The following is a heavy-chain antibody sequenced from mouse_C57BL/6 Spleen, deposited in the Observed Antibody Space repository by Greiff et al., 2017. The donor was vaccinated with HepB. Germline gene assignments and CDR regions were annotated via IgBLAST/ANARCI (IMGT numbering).Heavy chain of an antibody. CDR1: GFTFSSYA. CDR3: TREGYYDYEYYAMDY. D-gene: IGHD2-4*01. CDR2: ISSGGDYI. Sequence: EVKVVESGEGLVKPGGSLKLSCAASGFTFSSYAMSWVRQTPEKRLEWVAYISSGGDYIYYADTVKGRFTISRDNARNTLCLQMSSLKSEDTAMYYCTREGYYDYEYYAMDYWGQGTSVTVSS. V-gene: IGHV5-9-1*02. J-gene: IGHJ4*01.